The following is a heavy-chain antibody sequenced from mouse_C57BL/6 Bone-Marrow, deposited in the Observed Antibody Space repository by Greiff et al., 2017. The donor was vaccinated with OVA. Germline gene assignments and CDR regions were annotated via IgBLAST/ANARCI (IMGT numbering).Heavy chain of an antibody. Sequence: VQLQQSGPELVKPGASVKISCKASGYAFSSSWMNWVKQRPGKGLEWIGRIYPGDGVTNYNGKFKGKGTLTADKSSSTAYMQLSSLTSEDSAVYFCARPAKYFDVWGTGTTVTVSS. V-gene: IGHV1-82*01. J-gene: IGHJ1*03. CDR2: IYPGDGVT. D-gene: IGHD3-3*01. CDR1: GYAFSSSW. CDR3: ARPAKYFDV.